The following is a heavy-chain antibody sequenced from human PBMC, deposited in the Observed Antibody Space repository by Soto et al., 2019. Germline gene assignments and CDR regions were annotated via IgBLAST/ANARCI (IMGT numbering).Heavy chain of an antibody. Sequence: SETLSLTCTVSGGSISSSSYYWGWIRQPPGKGLEWIGSIYYSGSTYYNPSLKSRVTISVDTSKNQFSLKLSSVTAADTAVYYCARHARGSGDWFDPWGQGTLVTVSS. D-gene: IGHD3-10*01. V-gene: IGHV4-39*01. J-gene: IGHJ5*02. CDR3: ARHARGSGDWFDP. CDR2: IYYSGST. CDR1: GGSISSSSYY.